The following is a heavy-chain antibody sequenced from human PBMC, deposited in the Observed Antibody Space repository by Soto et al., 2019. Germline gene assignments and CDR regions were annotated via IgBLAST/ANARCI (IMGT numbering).Heavy chain of an antibody. Sequence: QVQLVQSGAEVKKPGSSVKVSCKASGGTFSSYAISWVRQAPGQGLEWMGGIIPIFGTANYAQKFQGRVTITADESTSTAYMELSSLRSEDTAVYYCAREGYYYDSSGYYRRVGNGMDVWGQGTTVTVSS. V-gene: IGHV1-69*01. CDR2: IIPIFGTA. D-gene: IGHD3-22*01. CDR1: GGTFSSYA. J-gene: IGHJ6*02. CDR3: AREGYYYDSSGYYRRVGNGMDV.